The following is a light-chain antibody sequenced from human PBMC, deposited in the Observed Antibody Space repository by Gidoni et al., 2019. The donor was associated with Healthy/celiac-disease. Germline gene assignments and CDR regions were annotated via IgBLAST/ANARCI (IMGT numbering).Light chain of an antibody. Sequence: QSVLTQPPSVHAAPGQKVTISCSGSSSNIGNNYVSWYQQLPGTAPKLLIYDNNKRPSGIPDRFSGSKSGTSATLGITGLQTGDEADYYCGTWDSSLSAGWVFGGGTKLTVL. CDR1: SSNIGNNY. V-gene: IGLV1-51*01. J-gene: IGLJ3*02. CDR3: GTWDSSLSAGWV. CDR2: DNN.